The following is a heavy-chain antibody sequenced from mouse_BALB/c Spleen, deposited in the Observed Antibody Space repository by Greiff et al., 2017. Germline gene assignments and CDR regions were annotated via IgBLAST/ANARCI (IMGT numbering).Heavy chain of an antibody. CDR3: ARWDDGYYQGFAY. V-gene: IGHV1-4*02. CDR2: INPSSGYT. Sequence: QVQLQQSAAELARPGASVKMSCKASGYTFTSYTMHWVKQRPGQGLEWIGYINPSSGYTEYNQKFKDKTTLTADKSSSTAYMQLSSLTSEDAAVYYCARWDDGYYQGFAYWGQGTLVTVSA. CDR1: GYTFTSYT. J-gene: IGHJ3*01. D-gene: IGHD2-3*01.